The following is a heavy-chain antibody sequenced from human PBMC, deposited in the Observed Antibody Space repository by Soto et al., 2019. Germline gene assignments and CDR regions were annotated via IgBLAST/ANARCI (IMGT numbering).Heavy chain of an antibody. J-gene: IGHJ4*02. V-gene: IGHV3-23*01. D-gene: IGHD3-10*01. Sequence: EGQLLESGGGLVQPGGPLRLPCEASGFTFNNYPMTWVRQAPGKGREGASAISGGGDTTSYADSVKGRFTVSRDGSKNTLYLQMSSLRAEDTALYYCAKGRGGSGSLTPRVDFWGQGTLVTVSS. CDR3: AKGRGGSGSLTPRVDF. CDR1: GFTFNNYP. CDR2: ISGGGDTT.